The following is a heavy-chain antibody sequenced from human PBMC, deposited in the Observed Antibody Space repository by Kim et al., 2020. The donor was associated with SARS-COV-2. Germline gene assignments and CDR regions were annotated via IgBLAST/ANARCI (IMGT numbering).Heavy chain of an antibody. Sequence: ADSVKGRFTISTDNSKNMMYLQMYSLRAEDTAVYYCTRDPDYSKGTSFDYWGQGTLVTVSS. V-gene: IGHV3-74*01. CDR3: TRDPDYSKGTSFDY. J-gene: IGHJ4*02. D-gene: IGHD4-4*01.